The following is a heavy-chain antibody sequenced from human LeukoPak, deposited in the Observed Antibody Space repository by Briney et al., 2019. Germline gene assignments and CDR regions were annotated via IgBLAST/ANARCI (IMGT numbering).Heavy chain of an antibody. CDR3: SRNGLVDFDY. V-gene: IGHV3-49*04. CDR2: IRRRAYGGAA. Sequence: GGSLRLSCTTSVFAFDDFAKSWVRHPAGKGLEWGGLIRRRAYGGAAEYDASVKGRFIISRDDSKGIAYLQMNSLKTEDTAVYYCSRNGLVDFDYWGGGSRVIVS. CDR1: VFAFDDFA. J-gene: IGHJ4*02.